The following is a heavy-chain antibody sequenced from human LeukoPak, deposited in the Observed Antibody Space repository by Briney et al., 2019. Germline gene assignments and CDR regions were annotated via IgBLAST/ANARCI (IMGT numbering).Heavy chain of an antibody. CDR1: GFTFNRFW. CDR3: ARVSEYSAFTRSH. Sequence: GGSLRLSCAASGFTFNRFWMSWVRQAPGKGLEWVANIKKDGSEKYYADSVKGRFTISRDNGKNSVYLQMNSLRVEDTAVYYCARVSEYSAFTRSHWGQGTLVTVSS. D-gene: IGHD2/OR15-2a*01. J-gene: IGHJ4*02. CDR2: IKKDGSEK. V-gene: IGHV3-7*03.